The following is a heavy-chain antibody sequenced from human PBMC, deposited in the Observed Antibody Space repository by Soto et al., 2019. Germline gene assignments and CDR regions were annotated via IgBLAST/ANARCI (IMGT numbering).Heavy chain of an antibody. V-gene: IGHV3-33*01. CDR2: IWYDGSNK. J-gene: IGHJ6*02. CDR3: ARDPLERWAPPPGYYDGMDV. CDR1: GFTFSSYG. Sequence: QVQLVESGGGVVQPGRSLRLSCAASGFTFSSYGMHWVRQAPGKGLEWVAVIWYDGSNKYYADSVKGRFTISRDNSKNTLYRQMSSLTDEDTAVYYCARDPLERWAPPPGYYDGMDVWGQGTTVPVSS. D-gene: IGHD3-22*01.